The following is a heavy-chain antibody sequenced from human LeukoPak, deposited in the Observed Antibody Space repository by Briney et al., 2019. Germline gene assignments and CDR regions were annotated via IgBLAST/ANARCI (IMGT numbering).Heavy chain of an antibody. CDR3: AKSPETPYYDILTGYRYYYYYMDA. CDR1: GFTFSSYG. Sequence: PGGSLRLSCAASGFTFSSYGMHWVRQAPGKGLEWVAFIRHDGSNKYYADSVKGRFTISRDNSKNTLYLQMNSLRAEDTAVYYCAKSPETPYYDILTGYRYYYYYMDAWGKGTTVTISS. V-gene: IGHV3-30*02. D-gene: IGHD3-9*01. CDR2: IRHDGSNK. J-gene: IGHJ6*03.